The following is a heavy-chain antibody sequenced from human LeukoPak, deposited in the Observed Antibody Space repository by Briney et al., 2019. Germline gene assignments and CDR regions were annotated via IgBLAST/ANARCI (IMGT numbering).Heavy chain of an antibody. CDR3: ARDYRGIAAAGKGSFYYYYYMDV. CDR1: GYTFTSYY. CDR2: MNPNSGNT. J-gene: IGHJ6*03. D-gene: IGHD6-13*01. V-gene: IGHV1-8*01. Sequence: ASVKLSCKASGYTFTSYYINWVRQATGQGLEWMGWMNPNSGNTGYAQKFHGRVTMTRHTPMSTAYMELSTLRSEDTAVYYCARDYRGIAAAGKGSFYYYYYMDVWGKGTPVTVSS.